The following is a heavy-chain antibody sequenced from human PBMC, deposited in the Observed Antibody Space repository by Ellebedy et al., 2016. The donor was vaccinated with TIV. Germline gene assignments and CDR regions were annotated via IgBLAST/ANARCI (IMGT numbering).Heavy chain of an antibody. CDR3: ARLGYAFDI. V-gene: IGHV4-34*01. CDR1: GGSISSGGYY. J-gene: IGHJ3*02. Sequence: GSLRPSXAVYGGSISSGGYYWSWIRQPPGKGLEWIGEINHSGSTNYNPSLKSRVTISVDTSKNQFSLKLSSVTAADTAVYYCARLGYAFDIWGQGTMVTVSS. CDR2: INHSGST.